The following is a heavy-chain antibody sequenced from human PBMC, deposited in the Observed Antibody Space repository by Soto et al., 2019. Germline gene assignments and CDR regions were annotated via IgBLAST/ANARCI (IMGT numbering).Heavy chain of an antibody. Sequence: PSETLSLTCTVSGGSISSYYWSWIRQPPGKGLEWIGYIYYSGSTNYNPSLKSRVTISVDTSKNQFSLKLSSVTAADTAVYYCARDRYYGSGHHNYGMDVWGQGTTVTVSS. V-gene: IGHV4-59*13. CDR3: ARDRYYGSGHHNYGMDV. CDR1: GGSISSYY. J-gene: IGHJ6*02. D-gene: IGHD3-10*01. CDR2: IYYSGST.